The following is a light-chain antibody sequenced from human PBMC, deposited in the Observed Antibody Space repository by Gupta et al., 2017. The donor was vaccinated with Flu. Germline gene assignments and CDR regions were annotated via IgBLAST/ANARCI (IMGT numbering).Light chain of an antibody. J-gene: IGLJ1*01. CDR3: SSDAFSRA. CDR1: SSDVGADIY. Sequence: TGTSSDVGADIYVSWYQQHPAKAPILMVYDVSNRASGVPDRFSESKSGDTASLSISGLQAEDESVYCCSSDAFSRAFGTGTKVTVL. V-gene: IGLV2-11*03. CDR2: DVS.